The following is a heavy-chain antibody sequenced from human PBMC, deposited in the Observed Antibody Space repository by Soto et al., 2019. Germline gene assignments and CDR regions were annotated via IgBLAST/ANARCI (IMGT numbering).Heavy chain of an antibody. CDR3: ARALLSGTKTGADDY. V-gene: IGHV4-31*03. CDR1: GGSISSGGYY. J-gene: IGHJ4*02. D-gene: IGHD7-27*01. CDR2: IYYSGST. Sequence: QVQLQESGPGLVKPSQTLSLTFTVSGGSISSGGYYWSWIRQHPGKGLEWIGYIYYSGSTYYNPSLKSRVTISVDTSKNQFCLKLSSVTAADTAVYYCARALLSGTKTGADDYWGQGTLVTVSS.